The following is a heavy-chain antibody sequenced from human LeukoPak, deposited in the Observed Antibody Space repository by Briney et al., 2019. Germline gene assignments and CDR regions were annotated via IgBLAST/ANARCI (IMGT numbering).Heavy chain of an antibody. J-gene: IGHJ4*02. D-gene: IGHD3-10*01. CDR2: INGSGGST. Sequence: PGGSLRLSCAASGFTFSSYAMSWVRQAPGKGLEWVSAINGSGGSTYYADSVKGRFTISRDNSKNTLYLQMNSLRAEDTAVYYCAKADGSGSYYNRAFDYWGQGTLVTVSS. CDR1: GFTFSSYA. V-gene: IGHV3-23*01. CDR3: AKADGSGSYYNRAFDY.